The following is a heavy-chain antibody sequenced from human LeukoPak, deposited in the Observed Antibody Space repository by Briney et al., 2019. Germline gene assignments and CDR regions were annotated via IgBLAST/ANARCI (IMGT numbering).Heavy chain of an antibody. D-gene: IGHD2-2*03. CDR3: ARVDIVVVPAAKASYYYYGMDV. CDR2: IIPIFGTA. J-gene: IGHJ6*02. CDR1: GGTFSSYA. V-gene: IGHV1-69*13. Sequence: SVKVSCTASGGTFSSYAISWVRQASGQGLEWMGGIIPIFGTANYAQKFQGRVTITADESTSTAYMELSSLRSEDTAVYYCARVDIVVVPAAKASYYYYGMDVWGQGTTVTVSS.